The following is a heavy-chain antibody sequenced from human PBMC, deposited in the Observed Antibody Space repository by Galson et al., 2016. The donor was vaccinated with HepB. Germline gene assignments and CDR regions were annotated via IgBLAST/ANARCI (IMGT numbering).Heavy chain of an antibody. V-gene: IGHV3-23*01. CDR2: FSGGNT. CDR3: ATRVITRIRGGVDY. CDR1: GLTFSSYA. D-gene: IGHD3-10*01. J-gene: IGHJ4*02. Sequence: SLRLSCAATGLTFSSYAMSWVRQAPGKGLEWVSAFSGGNTKYADSVKGRFTISGDNYKNTVYLQMNSLRVEDTAVYYCATRVITRIRGGVDYWGQGTLVTVSS.